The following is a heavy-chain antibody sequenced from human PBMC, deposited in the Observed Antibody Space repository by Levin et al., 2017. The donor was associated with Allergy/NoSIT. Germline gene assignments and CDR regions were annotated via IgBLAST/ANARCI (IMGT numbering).Heavy chain of an antibody. J-gene: IGHJ4*02. CDR2: INTNSGGT. V-gene: IGHV1-2*02. Sequence: KSGESLKISCKASGYTFTGYYLHWVRQAPGQGLEWMGWINTNSGGTNYAQKFQGRVTMTRDTSISTVYMELSRLRSDDTAVYYCARLITIFGVPKGFDYWGQGTLVTVSS. D-gene: IGHD3-3*01. CDR3: ARLITIFGVPKGFDY. CDR1: GYTFTGYY.